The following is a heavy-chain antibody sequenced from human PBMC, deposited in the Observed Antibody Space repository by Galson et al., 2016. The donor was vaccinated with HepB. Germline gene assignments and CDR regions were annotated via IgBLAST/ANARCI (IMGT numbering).Heavy chain of an antibody. D-gene: IGHD5-24*01. J-gene: IGHJ6*02. CDR1: GFTFDDYA. CDR2: ISSNGSIV. V-gene: IGHV3-9*01. CDR3: VRDGARADPFYGLDV. Sequence: SLRLSCAASGFTFDDYAFHWVRQAPGKGLEWVSGISSNGSIVAFAESVKGQFSISRDNARNHQFLQMNSLRPDDTAMYYCVRDGARADPFYGLDVWGPGTTVTVSS.